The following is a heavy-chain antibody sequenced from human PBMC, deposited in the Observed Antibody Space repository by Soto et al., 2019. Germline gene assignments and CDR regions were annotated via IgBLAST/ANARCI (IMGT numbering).Heavy chain of an antibody. CDR1: GFTFSSSA. J-gene: IGHJ6*02. V-gene: IGHV3-23*01. CDR2: ISGSGFGI. Sequence: HPGGSLRLSCAASGFTFSSSAMTWVRQAPGKGLEWVAGISGSGFGIYYADSVKGRFTISRDNFNNTLYLQMNSLRADDTAVYYCAKDQASIYGVVTRGSGLDVWGQGTTVTVS. CDR3: AKDQASIYGVVTRGSGLDV. D-gene: IGHD3-3*01.